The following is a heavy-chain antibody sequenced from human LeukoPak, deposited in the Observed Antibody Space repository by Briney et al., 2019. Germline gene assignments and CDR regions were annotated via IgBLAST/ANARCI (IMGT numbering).Heavy chain of an antibody. J-gene: IGHJ4*02. D-gene: IGHD2-2*01. CDR1: GYTLTELS. CDR2: FDSEDGET. Sequence: GASVKVSCKVSGYTLTELSMHWVRQAPGKGLEWMGGFDSEDGETIYAQKFQGRVTMTEDTSTDTAYMELSSLRSEDTAVYYCPTAGYCSTTSCYAIDYWGQGTLVTVSS. CDR3: PTAGYCSTTSCYAIDY. V-gene: IGHV1-24*01.